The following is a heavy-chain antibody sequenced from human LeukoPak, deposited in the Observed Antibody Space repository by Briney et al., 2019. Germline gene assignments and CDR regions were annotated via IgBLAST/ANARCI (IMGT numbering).Heavy chain of an antibody. CDR3: ARGFDFGVVIPDY. CDR1: GYTFTSNY. D-gene: IGHD3-3*01. Sequence: ASVKVSCKASGYTFTSNYIHWVRQAPGQGLEWMGMIYPRDGSTSYAQKFQGRVTVTRDTSTSTAYMELRSLRSDDTAVYYCARGFDFGVVIPDYWGQGTLVTVSS. CDR2: IYPRDGST. J-gene: IGHJ4*02. V-gene: IGHV1-46*01.